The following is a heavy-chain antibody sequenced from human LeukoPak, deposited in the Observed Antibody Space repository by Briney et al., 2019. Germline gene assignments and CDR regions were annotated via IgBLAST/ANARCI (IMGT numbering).Heavy chain of an antibody. J-gene: IGHJ4*02. CDR3: ARGRITMVRGVKYYFDY. Sequence: ASVMVSCKASGYTFTGYYMHWVRQAPGQGLEWMGWINPNSGGTNYAQKFQGWVTMTRDTSISTAYMELSRLRSDDTAVYYCARGRITMVRGVKYYFDYWGQGTLVTVSS. CDR2: INPNSGGT. CDR1: GYTFTGYY. D-gene: IGHD3-10*01. V-gene: IGHV1-2*04.